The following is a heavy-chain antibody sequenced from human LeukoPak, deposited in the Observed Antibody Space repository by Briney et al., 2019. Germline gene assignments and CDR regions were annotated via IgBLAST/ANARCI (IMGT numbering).Heavy chain of an antibody. J-gene: IGHJ5*02. V-gene: IGHV5-51*01. Sequence: GESLKISCKASGYSFSNYWIAWVRQMPGKGLEWMGILYPGDSDTRYSPSFQGQVTISADKSINTSYLQWSSLKASDTAIYYRAKGRQQPGSLNRFGPLGQGNLVTVSS. D-gene: IGHD6-13*01. CDR2: LYPGDSDT. CDR3: AKGRQQPGSLNRFGP. CDR1: GYSFSNYW.